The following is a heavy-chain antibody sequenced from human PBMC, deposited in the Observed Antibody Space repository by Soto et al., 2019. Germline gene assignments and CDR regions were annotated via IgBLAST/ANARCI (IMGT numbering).Heavy chain of an antibody. Sequence: WTWIRQSPGKGLEWVGYIYYTGITNYNPSLERRVTISLDRSKNQFSLKLDSVTAADTAVYYCARALDYDFWGGRNWFDPWGQGTLVTVSS. CDR3: ARALDYDFWGGRNWFDP. V-gene: IGHV4-59*01. D-gene: IGHD3-3*01. J-gene: IGHJ5*02. CDR2: IYYTGIT.